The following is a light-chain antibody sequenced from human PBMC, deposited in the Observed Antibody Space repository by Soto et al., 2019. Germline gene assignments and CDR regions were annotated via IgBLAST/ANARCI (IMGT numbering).Light chain of an antibody. CDR3: GTWDSSLSAYV. J-gene: IGLJ1*01. CDR1: SSNIGNNY. V-gene: IGLV1-51*01. Sequence: QSALTQPPSVSAAPGQKVTISCSGSSSNIGNNYVSWYQQFPGTAPKLLIYDNNKRPSGIPDRFSGSKSGTSATLGITGLQTGDEADYYCGTWDSSLSAYVFGTGTKLTVL. CDR2: DNN.